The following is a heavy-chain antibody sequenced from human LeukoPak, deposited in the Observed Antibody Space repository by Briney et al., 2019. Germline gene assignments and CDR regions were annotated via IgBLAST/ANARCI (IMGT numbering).Heavy chain of an antibody. V-gene: IGHV3-11*01. CDR1: GFIFSDYS. Sequence: GGPLRPSSAASGFIFSDYSMSWIRHAPGKGLEWVSYISSSGSTIHYADSVKGRFTISRDNATNSLFLQMNSLRVEDTAVYYCAGGGRGYSGSYFSIYWGQGTLVTVSS. CDR3: AGGGRGYSGSYFSIY. D-gene: IGHD1-26*01. CDR2: ISSSGSTI. J-gene: IGHJ4*02.